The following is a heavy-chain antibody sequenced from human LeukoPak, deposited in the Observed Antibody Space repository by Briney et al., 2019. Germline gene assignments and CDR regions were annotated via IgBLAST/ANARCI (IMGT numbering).Heavy chain of an antibody. J-gene: IGHJ6*03. V-gene: IGHV1-24*01. CDR3: ATLCSGGSCFDRYYYYYMDV. Sequence: ASVKVSCKVSGYTLTELSMHWVRQAPGKGPEWMGGFDPEDGETIYAQKFQGRVTMTEDTSTDTAYMELSSLRSEDTAVYYCATLCSGGSCFDRYYYYYMDVWGKGTTVTVSS. CDR2: FDPEDGET. D-gene: IGHD2-15*01. CDR1: GYTLTELS.